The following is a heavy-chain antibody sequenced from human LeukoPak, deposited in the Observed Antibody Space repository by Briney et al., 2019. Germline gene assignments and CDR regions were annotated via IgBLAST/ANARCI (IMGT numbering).Heavy chain of an antibody. CDR1: GFTFSSYA. D-gene: IGHD3-10*01. CDR3: AKDSGSGYYYYMDV. CDR2: ISGSGGST. Sequence: PGGSLRLSCAASGFTFSSYAMSWVRQAPGKELEWVSAISGSGGSTYYADSVKGRFTISRDNSKNTLYLQMNSLRAEDTAVYYCAKDSGSGYYYYMDVWGKGTTVTVSS. J-gene: IGHJ6*03. V-gene: IGHV3-23*01.